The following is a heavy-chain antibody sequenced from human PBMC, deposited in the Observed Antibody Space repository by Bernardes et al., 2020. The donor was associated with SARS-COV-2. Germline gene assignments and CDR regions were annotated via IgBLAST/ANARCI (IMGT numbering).Heavy chain of an antibody. V-gene: IGHV3-72*01. CDR2: IRNKANRYIT. D-gene: IGHD6-19*01. Sequence: SLRLSCGASGFTFRDHYMDWVRQAPGKGLEWVGRIRNKANRYITDYAASVKGRFTIARDDSKSSLYLQMNSLKPDDTAVYYCVRAIEVALDYWGQGTLVTVSS. CDR1: GFTFRDHY. J-gene: IGHJ4*02. CDR3: VRAIEVALDY.